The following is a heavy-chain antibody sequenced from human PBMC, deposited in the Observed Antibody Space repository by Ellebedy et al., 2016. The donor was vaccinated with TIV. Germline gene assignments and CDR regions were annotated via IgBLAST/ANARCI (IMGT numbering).Heavy chain of an antibody. CDR1: GGSISSSSYY. D-gene: IGHD6-6*01. CDR3: ARGGIAGRPILSY. J-gene: IGHJ4*02. V-gene: IGHV4-39*07. Sequence: SETLSLTXTVSGGSISSSSYYWGWIRQPPGKGLEWIGSIYYSGSTYYNPSLKSRVTISVDTSKNQFSLKLSSVTAADTAVYYCARGGIAGRPILSYWGQGTLVTVSS. CDR2: IYYSGST.